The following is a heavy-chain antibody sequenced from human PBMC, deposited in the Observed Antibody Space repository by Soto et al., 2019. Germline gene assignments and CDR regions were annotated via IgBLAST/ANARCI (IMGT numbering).Heavy chain of an antibody. CDR2: TYYSGST. D-gene: IGHD6-19*01. V-gene: IGHV4-31*03. CDR3: ARAFTDSSGPALGMGV. Sequence: QVQLQESGPGLVKPSQTLSLTCTVSGGSISSGGYYWGWIRQHPGKGLEWIGYTYYSGSTYYNPSLKSRVTISVDTSKCQFSLKLSSVTAADTAVYYCARAFTDSSGPALGMGVWGQGTTVTVSS. CDR1: GGSISSGGYY. J-gene: IGHJ6*02.